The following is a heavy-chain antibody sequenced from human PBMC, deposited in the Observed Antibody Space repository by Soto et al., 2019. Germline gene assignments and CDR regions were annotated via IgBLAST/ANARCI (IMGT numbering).Heavy chain of an antibody. V-gene: IGHV3-53*01. CDR1: GLHVSTNY. D-gene: IGHD3-10*01. CDR3: VRPLPSGQNYGMDV. Sequence: GGSLRLSCAASGLHVSTNYMSWVRQAPGKGLEWVSVIYNDGKTYYADSVKGRFTISRDASKNTLHLQMDSLRDEDTAVYYCVRPLPSGQNYGMDVWGQGTTVTVSS. CDR2: IYNDGKT. J-gene: IGHJ6*02.